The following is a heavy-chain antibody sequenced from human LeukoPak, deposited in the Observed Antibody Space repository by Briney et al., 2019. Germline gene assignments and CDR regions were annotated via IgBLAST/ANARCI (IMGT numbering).Heavy chain of an antibody. V-gene: IGHV1-2*02. CDR3: ARGLSTVTTLNYYVAD. CDR2: INPNSGGA. Sequence: VASVKVSCKASGYTFTDYYMHWVRQAPGQGLEWMGWINPNSGGASYPRKFQGRVTMTRDTSISTAYMEVSRLRSDDTAVYYCARGLSTVTTLNYYVADWGQGTLVTVSS. D-gene: IGHD4-17*01. J-gene: IGHJ4*02. CDR1: GYTFTDYY.